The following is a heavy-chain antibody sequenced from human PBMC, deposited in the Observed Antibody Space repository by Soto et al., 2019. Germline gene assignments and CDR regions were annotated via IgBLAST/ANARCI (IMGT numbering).Heavy chain of an antibody. CDR3: ARDPTAVTSRFDP. D-gene: IGHD4-4*01. Sequence: PGGSLRLSCAASGFTFSSYSMNWDRQAPGKGLEWVSSISSSSSYIYYADSVKGRFTISRDNAKNALYLQMNSLRAEDTAVYYCARDPTAVTSRFDPWGQGTLVTVSS. V-gene: IGHV3-21*01. CDR1: GFTFSSYS. J-gene: IGHJ5*02. CDR2: ISSSSSYI.